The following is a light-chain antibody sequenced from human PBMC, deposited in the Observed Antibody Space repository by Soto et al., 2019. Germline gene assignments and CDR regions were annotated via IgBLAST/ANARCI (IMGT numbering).Light chain of an antibody. J-gene: IGLJ1*01. V-gene: IGLV2-14*01. CDR1: SSGIRDYNY. CDR3: SSKSPDF. CDR2: EVS. Sequence: QSALAQPASVSVSPGQSITISCTGTSSGIRDYNYVSWYQQLPGNAPKLIMYEVSNRPSGISNRFSGSKSGNTASLTISGLQAEDAADYYCSSKSPDFFGTGTKVTVL.